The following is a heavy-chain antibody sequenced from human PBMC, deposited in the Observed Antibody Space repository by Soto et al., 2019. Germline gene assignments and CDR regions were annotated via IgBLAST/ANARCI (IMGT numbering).Heavy chain of an antibody. D-gene: IGHD1-1*01. CDR1: GASISGCY. Sequence: SETLSLTCTVSGASISGCYWSWIRKSAGKGREWIGRSYATGTTDYNPSLKSRVIMSVDTSKKQFSLKLRSVTAADTAVYSCGRDGTKTLRDWVDPWGQGISVTVSS. J-gene: IGHJ5*02. V-gene: IGHV4-4*07. CDR3: GRDGTKTLRDWVDP. CDR2: SYATGTT.